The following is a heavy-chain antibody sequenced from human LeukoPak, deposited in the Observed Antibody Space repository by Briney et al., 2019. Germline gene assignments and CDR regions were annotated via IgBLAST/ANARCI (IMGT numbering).Heavy chain of an antibody. CDR3: ARAVAHRRFDP. CDR1: GFTFSSYA. J-gene: IGHJ5*02. D-gene: IGHD6-19*01. CDR2: ISYDGSNK. Sequence: GGSLRLSCAASGFTFSSYAMHWVRQAPGKGLEWVAVISYDGSNKYYADSVKGRFTISRDNSKNTLYLQMNSLRAEDTAVYYCARAVAHRRFDPWGQGTLVTVSS. V-gene: IGHV3-30-3*01.